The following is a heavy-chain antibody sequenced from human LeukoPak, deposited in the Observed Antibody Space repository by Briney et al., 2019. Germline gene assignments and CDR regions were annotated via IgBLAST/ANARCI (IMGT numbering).Heavy chain of an antibody. CDR3: AKVERELPSPFDY. CDR2: IRYDGSNK. D-gene: IGHD1-26*01. V-gene: IGHV3-30*02. J-gene: IGHJ4*02. Sequence: QPGGSLRLSCAASGFTFSSYGMHWVRQAPGKGLEWVAFIRYDGSNKYYADSVKGRFTISRDNSKNTLYLQMNSLRAEDTAVYYRAKVERELPSPFDYWGQGTLVTVSS. CDR1: GFTFSSYG.